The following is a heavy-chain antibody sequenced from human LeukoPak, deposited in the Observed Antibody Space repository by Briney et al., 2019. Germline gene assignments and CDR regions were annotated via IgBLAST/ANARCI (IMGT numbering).Heavy chain of an antibody. CDR1: GGSISSSSYY. J-gene: IGHJ4*02. Sequence: SETLSLTCTVSGGSISSSSYYWGWIRQPPGKGLEWIGEINHSGSTNYNPSLKSRVTISVDTSKNQFSLKLSSVTAADTAVYYCARGIPLRFGDYPYFDYWGQGTLVTVSS. CDR3: ARGIPLRFGDYPYFDY. CDR2: INHSGST. V-gene: IGHV4-39*07. D-gene: IGHD3-10*01.